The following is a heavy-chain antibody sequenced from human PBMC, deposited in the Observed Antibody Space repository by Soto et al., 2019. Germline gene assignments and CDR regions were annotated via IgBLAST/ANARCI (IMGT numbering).Heavy chain of an antibody. D-gene: IGHD4-17*01. J-gene: IGHJ4*02. CDR2: INHSGST. CDR3: ARGDYGGNSYYFDY. V-gene: IGHV4-34*01. CDR1: GGSFSGYY. Sequence: SQTLSLTCSVYGGSFSGYYWSWIRQPPGKGLEWIGEINHSGSTNYNPSLKSRVTISVDTSKNQFSLKLSSVTAADTAVYYCARGDYGGNSYYFDYWGQGTRVTAS.